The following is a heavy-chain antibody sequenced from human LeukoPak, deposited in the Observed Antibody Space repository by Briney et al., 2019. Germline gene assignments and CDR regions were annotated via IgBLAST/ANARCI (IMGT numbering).Heavy chain of an antibody. J-gene: IGHJ3*02. CDR1: GGSISSSSYY. D-gene: IGHD3-22*01. Sequence: PSETLSLTCTVSGGSISSSSYYWGWIRQPPGKGLEWIGYIYYSGSIIYNPSLKSRVTISVDTSKNQFSLKLSSVTAADTAVYYCAREMDYYDSSGYYYGGIAGAFDIWGQGTMVTVSS. V-gene: IGHV4-61*01. CDR2: IYYSGSI. CDR3: AREMDYYDSSGYYYGGIAGAFDI.